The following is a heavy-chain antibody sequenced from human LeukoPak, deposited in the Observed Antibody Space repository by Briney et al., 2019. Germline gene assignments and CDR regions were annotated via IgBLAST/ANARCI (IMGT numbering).Heavy chain of an antibody. V-gene: IGHV3-21*01. CDR1: GSTFTSYT. CDR2: ISSTSTYI. J-gene: IGHJ3*02. D-gene: IGHD1/OR15-1a*01. CDR3: ARDFLNTFDI. Sequence: GGPLRLSCAASGSTFTSYTMNWVRQAPGKGLEWVSSISSTSTYIFYADSVKGRFTISRDNAKNSLYLQMNSLRAEDTAVYYCARDFLNTFDIWGQGTMVTVSS.